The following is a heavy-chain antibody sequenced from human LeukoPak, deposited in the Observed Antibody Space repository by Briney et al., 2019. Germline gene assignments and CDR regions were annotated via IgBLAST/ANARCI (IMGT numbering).Heavy chain of an antibody. V-gene: IGHV4-59*01. Sequence: SETLSLTCTVSDDSITIYYWTWIRQPPGKGLEWIGYIDHTGSTNYNPSLNSRVTISRDTSKNHFSLELTSATAADTAVYYCARDWGVTARPGYMDVWGKGTTVTVSS. D-gene: IGHD6-6*01. CDR2: IDHTGST. CDR3: ARDWGVTARPGYMDV. J-gene: IGHJ6*03. CDR1: DDSITIYY.